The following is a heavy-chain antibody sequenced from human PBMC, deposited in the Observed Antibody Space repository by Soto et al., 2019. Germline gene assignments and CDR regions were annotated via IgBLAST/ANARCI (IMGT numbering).Heavy chain of an antibody. D-gene: IGHD3-10*01. V-gene: IGHV3-23*01. CDR3: VKNSGWFNS. Sequence: GGSLRLSCAASGFMFSTTDMSWVRQAPGKGLEWVTTIGGSGTITYYADSVRGRFTISRDNSKNTVYLQMDSLTADGTAVYYCVKNSGWFNSWGQGTPVTVSS. CDR2: IGGSGTIT. J-gene: IGHJ5*01. CDR1: GFMFSTTD.